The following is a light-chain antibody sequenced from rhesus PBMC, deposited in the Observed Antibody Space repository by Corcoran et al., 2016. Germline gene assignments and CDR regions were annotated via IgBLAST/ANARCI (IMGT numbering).Light chain of an antibody. Sequence: DIKMTQSPSSLSASVGDRVTVTCRASQDINKELSWFQQKPGKAPTLLIYAASSLETGDSTRFSGRVSGTDFPLNISSLQPEDAATYYCLQDYSTPYTFGQGTKVEIK. J-gene: IGKJ2*01. CDR1: QDINKE. CDR3: LQDYSTPYT. CDR2: AAS. V-gene: IGKV1-94*01.